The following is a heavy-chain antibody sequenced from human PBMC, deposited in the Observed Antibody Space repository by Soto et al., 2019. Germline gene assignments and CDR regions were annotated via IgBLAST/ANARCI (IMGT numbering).Heavy chain of an antibody. CDR1: GFTFNNYG. CDR2: IWNDGSNS. CDR3: ARRQISPPTRGAATASGAMDV. Sequence: QVQLVESGGGVVQPGRSLRLSCAASGFTFNNYGMHWVRQAPGKGLEWVAVIWNDGSNSYYANSVKGRFTISRDNSKNTLHLQMSTLRAEDTAVYYCARRQISPPTRGAATASGAMDVWGQGTTVTVSS. D-gene: IGHD6-13*01. J-gene: IGHJ6*02. V-gene: IGHV3-33*08.